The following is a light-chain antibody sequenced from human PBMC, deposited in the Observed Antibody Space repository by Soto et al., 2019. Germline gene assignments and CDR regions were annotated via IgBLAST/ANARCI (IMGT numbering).Light chain of an antibody. CDR2: GNT. V-gene: IGLV1-40*01. J-gene: IGLJ1*01. CDR1: SSNIGAGFD. Sequence: QSVLTQPPSVSGAPGQRVILSCTGNSSNIGAGFDVHWYQQVPGSAPTLLIYGNTHRPTGVPDRFSGSKGGTSASLTITGLQGDDEADYYCQSYDISLRRSVFGPGIKLTVL. CDR3: QSYDISLRRSV.